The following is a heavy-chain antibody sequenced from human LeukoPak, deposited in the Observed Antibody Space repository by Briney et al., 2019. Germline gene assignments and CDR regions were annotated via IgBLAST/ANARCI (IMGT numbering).Heavy chain of an antibody. Sequence: GSLRLSCAASGLTFSTYAMHWVRQAPGKGLEWVAMMSYDGNNKYYADSVKGRFTLSRDSSKNTLFLQMNSLTTEDTAVYYCARGENWFDPWGQGTLVTVSS. V-gene: IGHV3-30*04. CDR2: MSYDGNNK. CDR3: ARGENWFDP. CDR1: GLTFSTYA. J-gene: IGHJ5*02.